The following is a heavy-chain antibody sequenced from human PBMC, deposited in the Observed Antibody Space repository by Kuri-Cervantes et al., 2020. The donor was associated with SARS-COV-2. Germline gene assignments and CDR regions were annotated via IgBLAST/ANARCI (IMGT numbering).Heavy chain of an antibody. V-gene: IGHV4-39*07. CDR1: GGSISSSSYY. CDR2: INHSGST. D-gene: IGHD6-6*01. J-gene: IGHJ4*02. Sequence: SETLSLTCTVSGGSISSSSYYWSWIRQPPGKGLEWIGEINHSGSTNYNPSLKSRVTISVDTSKNQFSLKLSSVTAADTAVYYCARRWDSSFPFDYWGQGTLVTVSS. CDR3: ARRWDSSFPFDY.